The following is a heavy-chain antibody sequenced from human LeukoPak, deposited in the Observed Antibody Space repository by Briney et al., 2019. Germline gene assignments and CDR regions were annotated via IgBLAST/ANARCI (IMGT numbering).Heavy chain of an antibody. CDR2: IIPILGIA. Sequence: SVKVSCKASGGTFSSYTISWVRQAPGQGPEWMGRIIPILGIANYAQKFQGRVTITADKSTSTAYMELSSLRSEDTAVYYCATTTMRGDAFDIWGQGTMVTVSS. D-gene: IGHD1-26*01. J-gene: IGHJ3*02. CDR1: GGTFSSYT. CDR3: ATTTMRGDAFDI. V-gene: IGHV1-69*02.